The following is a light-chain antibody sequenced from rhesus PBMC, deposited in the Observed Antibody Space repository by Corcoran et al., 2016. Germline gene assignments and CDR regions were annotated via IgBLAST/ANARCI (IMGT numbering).Light chain of an antibody. J-gene: IGKJ3*01. V-gene: IGKV1-22*01. Sequence: DIQMTQSPSSLSASVGDTVTIHCRASQGISSWLAWYQPKPGKAPKLMIYKASSLQSGVHARFSGSGARTDFTLTISSLQSEDFATYYCQQYSSRPFTFGPGTKLDIK. CDR2: KAS. CDR1: QGISSW. CDR3: QQYSSRPFT.